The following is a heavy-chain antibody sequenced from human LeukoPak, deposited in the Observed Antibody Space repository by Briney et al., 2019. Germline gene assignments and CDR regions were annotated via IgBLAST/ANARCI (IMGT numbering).Heavy chain of an antibody. V-gene: IGHV3-53*01. CDR1: VVTVSNNY. Sequence: GGSLRVSCAASVVTVSNNYMSCVRPAPGEGRWRGSVIYSGGSTYYADSVKGRFTFPRDNSKTTIYLQMKSTKSEARAVQYIARVPGYNWGQGTLVTVSS. CDR3: ARVPGYN. CDR2: IYSGGST. D-gene: IGHD1-1*01. J-gene: IGHJ4*02.